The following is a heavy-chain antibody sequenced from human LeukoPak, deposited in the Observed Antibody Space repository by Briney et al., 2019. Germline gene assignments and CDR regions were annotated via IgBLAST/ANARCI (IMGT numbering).Heavy chain of an antibody. Sequence: PGRSLRLSCAASGFTLSSYAMLWVRQAPGKGLEWVAVISYDGSNKYYADSVKGRFTISRDNSKNTLYLQMNSLRAEDTAVYYCARDRYDSSGSTPGPDYWGQGTLVTVSS. J-gene: IGHJ4*02. D-gene: IGHD3-22*01. CDR3: ARDRYDSSGSTPGPDY. CDR2: ISYDGSNK. V-gene: IGHV3-30*01. CDR1: GFTLSSYA.